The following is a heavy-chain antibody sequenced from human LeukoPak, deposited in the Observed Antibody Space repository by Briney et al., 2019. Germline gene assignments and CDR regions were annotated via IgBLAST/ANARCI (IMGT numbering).Heavy chain of an antibody. J-gene: IGHJ5*02. CDR3: ARDSRAYSSSWYGGWFDP. CDR2: IKQDGSEK. V-gene: IGHV3-7*03. CDR1: GLTFSSYW. Sequence: GGSLRLSCAASGLTFSSYWMSWLRQAPGKGLEWVANIKQDGSEKYYVDSVKGRFTISRDNAKNSLYLQMNSLRAEDTAVYYCARDSRAYSSSWYGGWFDPWGQGTLVTVSS. D-gene: IGHD6-13*01.